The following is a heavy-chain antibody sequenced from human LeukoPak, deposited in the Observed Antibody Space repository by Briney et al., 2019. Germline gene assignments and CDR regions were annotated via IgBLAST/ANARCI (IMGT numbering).Heavy chain of an antibody. D-gene: IGHD6-13*01. J-gene: IGHJ4*02. CDR1: RFTFSSYA. CDR2: ISGGAGTT. V-gene: IGHV3-23*01. Sequence: PGGSLRLSCAASRFTFSSYAMSWVRQAPGKGLEWVSAISGGAGTTYYAGSVKGRFTISRDNAKNSLHLQMNSLRAEDTAVYYCARGGDGSSSWPETFDYWGQGTLVTVSS. CDR3: ARGGDGSSSWPETFDY.